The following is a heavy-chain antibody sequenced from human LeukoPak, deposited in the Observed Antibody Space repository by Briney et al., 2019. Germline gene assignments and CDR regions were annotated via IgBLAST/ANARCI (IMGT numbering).Heavy chain of an antibody. J-gene: IGHJ6*02. CDR2: ISHDGTSK. CDR1: GLTFSSFA. D-gene: IGHD2-2*01. V-gene: IGHV3-30*04. CDR3: ARGGDITVVPVDEYHYYGMDV. Sequence: PGGSLRLSCAASGLTFSSFAMHWVRQAPGKGREWVALISHDGTSKYYADSVRGRFTISRDNSKNTLYMQMNSLRAEDTAVYYCARGGDITVVPVDEYHYYGMDVWGQGTTVTVSS.